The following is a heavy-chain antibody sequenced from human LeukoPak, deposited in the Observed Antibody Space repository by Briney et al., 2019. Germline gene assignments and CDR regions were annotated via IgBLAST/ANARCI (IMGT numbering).Heavy chain of an antibody. V-gene: IGHV4-30-4*08. CDR2: IYYSGST. CDR1: GGSISSGDYY. Sequence: SQTLSLTCTVSGGSISSGDYYWRWIRQPPGRGLERIAYIYYSGSTYYNPSLKSRVTISVDTSKNLFSLKLSSVTAADTAVYYCARDRRLGLSSPNYYYYMDVWGKGTTVTVSS. J-gene: IGHJ6*03. CDR3: ARDRRLGLSSPNYYYYMDV. D-gene: IGHD3-16*01.